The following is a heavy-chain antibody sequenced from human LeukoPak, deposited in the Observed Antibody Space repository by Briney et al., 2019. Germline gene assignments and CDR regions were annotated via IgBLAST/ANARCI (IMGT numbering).Heavy chain of an antibody. CDR1: GYTFTGYA. V-gene: IGHV1-2*06. CDR2: LDPNSGGT. J-gene: IGHJ4*02. D-gene: IGHD3-9*01. Sequence: ASVKVSCKAPGYTFTGYAMHWVRQAPGQGLEWVGRLDPNSGGTNYAQDFQGRVTITRDTSINTAYMELSRLRSDDTAKYYCTRDLTISGPIGIWGQGTLVTVSA. CDR3: TRDLTISGPIGI.